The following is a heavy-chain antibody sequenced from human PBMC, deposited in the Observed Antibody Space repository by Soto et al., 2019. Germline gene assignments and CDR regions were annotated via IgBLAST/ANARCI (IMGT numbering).Heavy chain of an antibody. CDR3: ARVRLLGFDV. J-gene: IGHJ3*01. Sequence: EVQLVESGGALVQPGGSLRLSCAASGFTFSGYSMNWVRQAPGKGLEWVSYISSTSSTIYYADSVKDRFTISRDNAKNSLYLHMNSLRDEHTAVYYCARVRLLGFDVWGQGTMVTVSS. CDR2: ISSTSSTI. V-gene: IGHV3-48*02. CDR1: GFTFSGYS.